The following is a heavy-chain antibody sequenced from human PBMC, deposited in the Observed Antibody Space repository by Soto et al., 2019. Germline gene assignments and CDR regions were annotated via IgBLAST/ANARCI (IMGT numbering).Heavy chain of an antibody. D-gene: IGHD3-22*01. Sequence: SVKVSCKAPGYPLTRYYIRWVRQAPGQGLEWMGWINPITGGTNYAPKFQGRVTMTRDTSITTAYMELSRLRSDDTAVYYCERNYYDSSDRDYLDYWGQGTPVTVSS. CDR1: GYPLTRYY. J-gene: IGHJ4*02. CDR3: ERNYYDSSDRDYLDY. V-gene: IGHV1-2*02. CDR2: INPITGGT.